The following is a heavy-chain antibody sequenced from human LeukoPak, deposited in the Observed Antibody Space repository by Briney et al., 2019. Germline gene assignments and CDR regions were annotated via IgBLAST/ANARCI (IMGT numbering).Heavy chain of an antibody. CDR1: GGSFSGYY. V-gene: IGHV4-34*01. Sequence: SETLSLTCAVYGGSFSGYYWSWIRQPPGKGLEWIGELNHSGSTNYNPSLKSRVTISVDTSKNQFSLRLSSVTAADTAVYYCARDSTTEFDYWGQGTLVTVSS. J-gene: IGHJ4*02. D-gene: IGHD2/OR15-2a*01. CDR2: LNHSGST. CDR3: ARDSTTEFDY.